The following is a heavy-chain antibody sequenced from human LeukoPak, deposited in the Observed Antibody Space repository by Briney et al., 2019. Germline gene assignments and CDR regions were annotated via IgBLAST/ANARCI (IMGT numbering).Heavy chain of an antibody. V-gene: IGHV4-34*01. CDR2: INHSGST. J-gene: IGHJ4*02. D-gene: IGHD6-19*01. CDR3: ARGHKNLTTSSGWYTGFDY. CDR1: GFTFSSYA. Sequence: GSLRLSCAASGFTFSSYAMSWVRQPPGKGLEWIGEINHSGSTNYNPSLKSRVTISVDTSKNQFSLKLSSVTAADTAVYYCARGHKNLTTSSGWYTGFDYWGQGTLVTVSS.